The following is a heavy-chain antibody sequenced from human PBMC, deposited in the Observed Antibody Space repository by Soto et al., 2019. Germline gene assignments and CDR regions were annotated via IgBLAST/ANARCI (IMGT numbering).Heavy chain of an antibody. Sequence: PGGSLRLSCAGSGFTFSSYAMHWVRQAPGKGLEWVAVISYDGSNKYYADSVKGRFTISRDNSKNTLYLQMDSLRAEDTAVYYCAVTPDYDFWSGYSEPPGFDPWGQGTLVTVSS. V-gene: IGHV3-30-3*01. J-gene: IGHJ5*02. CDR3: AVTPDYDFWSGYSEPPGFDP. CDR2: ISYDGSNK. D-gene: IGHD3-3*01. CDR1: GFTFSSYA.